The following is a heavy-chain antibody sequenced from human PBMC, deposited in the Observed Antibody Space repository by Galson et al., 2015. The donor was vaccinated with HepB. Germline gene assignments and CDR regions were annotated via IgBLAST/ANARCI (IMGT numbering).Heavy chain of an antibody. CDR1: GYTFTDYY. D-gene: IGHD3-22*01. V-gene: IGHV1-2*02. CDR2: INPKSGGT. J-gene: IGHJ6*02. Sequence: SVKVSCKASGYTFTDYYMHWVRQAPGQGLEWMGWINPKSGGTNYAQKFQGRVTMTRDTSVSTAYMELSRLRSDDTAVYYCARAQIHYYANSGYLVESYQYGMDVWGQGTTVAVSS. CDR3: ARAQIHYYANSGYLVESYQYGMDV.